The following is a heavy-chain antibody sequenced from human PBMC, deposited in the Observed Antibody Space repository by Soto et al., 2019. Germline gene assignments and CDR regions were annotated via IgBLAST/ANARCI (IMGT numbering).Heavy chain of an antibody. V-gene: IGHV4-30-2*02. D-gene: IGHD3-16*01. CDR3: ARTYDYVSFDP. CDR1: GFTFSSYA. CDR2: MYHSGRI. J-gene: IGHJ5*02. Sequence: LRLSFAASGFTFSSYAMGGVRQAPGKGLEWIGYMYHSGRIYYNPSLKSRVTISIDRSKNQFSLRLSSVTAADTAVYYCARTYDYVSFDPWGQGTLVPVSS.